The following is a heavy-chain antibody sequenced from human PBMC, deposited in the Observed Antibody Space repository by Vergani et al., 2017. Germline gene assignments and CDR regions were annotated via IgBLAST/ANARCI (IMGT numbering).Heavy chain of an antibody. D-gene: IGHD5-18*01. J-gene: IGHJ6*02. CDR2: IKQDGSEK. CDR3: ARDHIQGGREYYYYGMDV. CDR1: GFTFSSYW. Sequence: EVQLVEWGGLVQPGGSLRLSCAASGFTFSSYWMSWVRQAPGKGLEWVANIKQDGSEKYYVDSVKGRFTISRDNSKNTLYLQMNSLRAEDTAVYYCARDHIQGGREYYYYGMDVWGQGTTVTVSS. V-gene: IGHV3-7*01.